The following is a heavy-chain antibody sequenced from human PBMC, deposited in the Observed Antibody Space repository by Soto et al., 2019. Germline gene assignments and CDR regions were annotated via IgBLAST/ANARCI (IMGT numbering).Heavy chain of an antibody. Sequence: SETLSLTCTVSGGSISIYYWSWIRQPPGKGLEWLGYIYYSGSTNYNPSLRSRVTISVDTSKNQFSLKLSSVTAADTAVYYCARDIEQDDGSPSKVSSYYYCREVWGRVTTGTFAS. CDR2: IYYSGST. CDR1: GGSISIYY. J-gene: IGHJ6*02. CDR3: ARDIEQDDGSPSKVSSYYYCREV. D-gene: IGHD6-6*01. V-gene: IGHV4-59*01.